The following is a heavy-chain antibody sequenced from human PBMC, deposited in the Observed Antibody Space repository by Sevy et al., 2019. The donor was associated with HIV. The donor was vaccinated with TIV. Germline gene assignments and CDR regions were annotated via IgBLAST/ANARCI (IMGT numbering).Heavy chain of an antibody. Sequence: GGSLRLSCAASGFTFSSYGMHWVRQAPGKGLEWVAVISYDGSNKYYADSVKGRFTISRDNSKNTLYLQMNSLRAEDTAVYYCAKDLGRGKVYWYFDLWGRGTLVTVSS. V-gene: IGHV3-30*18. CDR1: GFTFSSYG. J-gene: IGHJ2*01. D-gene: IGHD3-10*01. CDR2: ISYDGSNK. CDR3: AKDLGRGKVYWYFDL.